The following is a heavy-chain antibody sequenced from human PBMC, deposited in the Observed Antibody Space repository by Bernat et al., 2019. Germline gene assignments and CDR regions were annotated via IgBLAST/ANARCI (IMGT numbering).Heavy chain of an antibody. V-gene: IGHV1-18*01. D-gene: IGHD6-19*01. CDR2: ISAYNGNT. Sequence: QVQLVQSGAEVKKPGASVRVSCKASGYTFTSYGISWVRQAPGQGLEWMGWISAYNGNTNYAQKLQGRVTLTTDTSTSTDYMELRSLRSDDTAVYYCARLNSSGWYVGSYYYGMDVWGQGTTVTVSS. CDR1: GYTFTSYG. J-gene: IGHJ6*02. CDR3: ARLNSSGWYVGSYYYGMDV.